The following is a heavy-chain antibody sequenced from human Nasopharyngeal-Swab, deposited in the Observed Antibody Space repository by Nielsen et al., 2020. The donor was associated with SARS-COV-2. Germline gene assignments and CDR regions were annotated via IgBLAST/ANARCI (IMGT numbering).Heavy chain of an antibody. Sequence: GESLKISCAASGFTFSSYGMHWVRQAPGKGLEWVAVIWYDGSNKYYADSVKGRFTISRDNSKNTLYLQMNSLRAEDTAVYYCAQNGYCSGGSCPYLPFDYWGQGTLVTVSS. V-gene: IGHV3-33*01. CDR1: GFTFSSYG. CDR2: IWYDGSNK. CDR3: AQNGYCSGGSCPYLPFDY. J-gene: IGHJ4*02. D-gene: IGHD2-15*01.